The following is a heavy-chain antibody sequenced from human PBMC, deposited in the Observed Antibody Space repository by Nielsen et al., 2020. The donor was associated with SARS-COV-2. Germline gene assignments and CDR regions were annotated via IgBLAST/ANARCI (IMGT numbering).Heavy chain of an antibody. CDR3: TTRTFYLDY. V-gene: IGHV3-23*01. Sequence: GESLKISCAASGFSISGYSMNWVRQAPGKGLEWVSSIGTSGGNSYYSASVKGRFTISRDISKNTLFLQMNSLRAEDTALYYCTTRTFYLDYWGQGTLVTVSS. CDR2: IGTSGGNS. CDR1: GFSISGYS. D-gene: IGHD1-1*01. J-gene: IGHJ4*02.